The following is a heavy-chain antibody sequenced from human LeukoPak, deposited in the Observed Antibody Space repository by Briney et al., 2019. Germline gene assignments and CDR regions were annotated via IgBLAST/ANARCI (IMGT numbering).Heavy chain of an antibody. CDR1: GFTFSDYY. D-gene: IGHD1-7*01. CDR2: ISSGDNTI. Sequence: GSLRLSCAASGFTFSDYYMSWIRQAPGKGLEWVSYISSGDNTIYYAGSVKGRFTMSRDNAKNSLYLQMNSLRAEDTAVYYCARVMGNYATDYWGQGTLVTVSS. J-gene: IGHJ4*02. CDR3: ARVMGNYATDY. V-gene: IGHV3-11*04.